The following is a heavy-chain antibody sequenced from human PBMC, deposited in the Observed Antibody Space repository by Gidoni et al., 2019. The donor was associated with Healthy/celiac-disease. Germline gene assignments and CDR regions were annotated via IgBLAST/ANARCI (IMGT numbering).Heavy chain of an antibody. V-gene: IGHV3-21*01. Sequence: EVQLVESGGGLVKPGGSLRLSCAASGFTFSSYSMNWVRQAPGKGLEWVSSISSSSSYIYYADSVKGRFTISRDNAKNSLYLQMNSLRAEDTAVYYCASSPIAAAGMDVWGQGTTVTVSS. CDR1: GFTFSSYS. J-gene: IGHJ6*02. CDR2: ISSSSSYI. D-gene: IGHD6-13*01. CDR3: ASSPIAAAGMDV.